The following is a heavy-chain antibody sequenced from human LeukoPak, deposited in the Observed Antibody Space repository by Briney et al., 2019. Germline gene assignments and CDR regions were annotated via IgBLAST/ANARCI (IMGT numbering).Heavy chain of an antibody. V-gene: IGHV3-30*03. CDR3: HIRWPLYPSFDY. CDR1: GITFSSYG. D-gene: IGHD2-2*02. CDR2: ISFDGSHK. J-gene: IGHJ4*02. Sequence: GGSLRLSCAASGITFSSYGMHWVRQCPGKGLEWLSFISFDGSHKYFADSVKGRFTISRDNSKTTVYLQMNSLRVEDTAVYYCHIRWPLYPSFDYWGQGTLVTVSS.